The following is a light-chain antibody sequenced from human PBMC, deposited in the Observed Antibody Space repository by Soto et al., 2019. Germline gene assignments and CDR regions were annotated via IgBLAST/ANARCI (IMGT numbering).Light chain of an antibody. J-gene: IGKJ1*01. Sequence: DIQMTQSPSTLSASVGDRVTMTCRASQSISSYLNWYQQKPGKAPKLLIYAASSLQSGVPSRFSGSGSGTDFTLTISSLQSEDFATYYCQQSYSSPRTFGQGTKVDIK. CDR1: QSISSY. CDR3: QQSYSSPRT. V-gene: IGKV1-39*01. CDR2: AAS.